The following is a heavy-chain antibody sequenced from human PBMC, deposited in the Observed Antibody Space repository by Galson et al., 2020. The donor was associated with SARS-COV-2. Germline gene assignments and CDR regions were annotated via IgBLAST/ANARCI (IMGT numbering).Heavy chain of an antibody. CDR3: ARGVGGMDV. CDR1: GFTIYGNY. J-gene: IGHJ6*02. Sequence: GGSLRLSCAASGFTIYGNYINWVRQAPGKGLEWVSIIYAYSGASTYYADSVKGRFTISRHNSENTVYLQMNSLRVEDTAVYYCARGVGGMDVWGQGTTVTVSS. D-gene: IGHD3-16*01. CDR2: IYAYSGAST. V-gene: IGHV3-53*04.